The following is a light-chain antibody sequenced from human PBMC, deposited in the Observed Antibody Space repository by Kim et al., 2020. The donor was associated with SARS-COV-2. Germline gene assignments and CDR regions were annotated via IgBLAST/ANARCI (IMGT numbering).Light chain of an antibody. J-gene: IGKJ2*01. CDR3: QQYGSSPLYT. CDR1: QSVSTRS. V-gene: IGKV3-20*01. CDR2: RAS. Sequence: PLPRRPSQSVSTRSLPWYHPKPAQPPNLLTYRASSRATGIPDSFSRSGSATDFPLTLSTLAPEDFAVYYFQQYGSSPLYTFRQATKLDI.